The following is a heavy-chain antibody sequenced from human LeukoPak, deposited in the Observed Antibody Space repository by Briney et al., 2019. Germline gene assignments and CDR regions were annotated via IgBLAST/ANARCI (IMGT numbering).Heavy chain of an antibody. V-gene: IGHV3-7*03. Sequence: GGSLRLSCAASGFTFSSYWMNWARQAPGKGLEWVASINHNGNVNYYVDSVKGRFTISRDNAKNSLYLQMSNLRAEDAAVYFCARVAWRSLAVAGPTYWFDPWGQGTLVTVSS. J-gene: IGHJ5*02. CDR1: GFTFSSYW. CDR2: INHNGNVN. CDR3: ARVAWRSLAVAGPTYWFDP. D-gene: IGHD6-19*01.